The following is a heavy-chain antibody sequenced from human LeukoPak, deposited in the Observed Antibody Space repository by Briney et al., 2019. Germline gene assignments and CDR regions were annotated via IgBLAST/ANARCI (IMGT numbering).Heavy chain of an antibody. J-gene: IGHJ5*02. V-gene: IGHV4-30-4*01. CDR1: GGSISSGDYY. CDR2: IYYSGST. Sequence: SQTLSLTCAVSGGSISSGDYYWSWLRQPPGKGLEWIGYIYYSGSTYYNPSLKSRVTISVDTSKNQFSLKLSSVTAADTAVYYCARDPVWFGELLGWFDPWGQGTLVTVSS. CDR3: ARDPVWFGELLGWFDP. D-gene: IGHD3-10*01.